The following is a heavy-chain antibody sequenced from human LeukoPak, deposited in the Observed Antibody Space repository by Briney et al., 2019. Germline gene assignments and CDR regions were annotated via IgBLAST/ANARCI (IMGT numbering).Heavy chain of an antibody. V-gene: IGHV1-69*13. CDR2: IIPIFGTA. CDR1: GGTFSSYA. Sequence: ASVKVSCKASGGTFSSYAISWVRQAPGQGLEWMGGIIPIFGTANYAQKFQGRVTITADESTSTAYMELSSLRSEDTAVYYCARDYYDSSGFDYWGQGTLVTVSS. D-gene: IGHD3-22*01. CDR3: ARDYYDSSGFDY. J-gene: IGHJ4*02.